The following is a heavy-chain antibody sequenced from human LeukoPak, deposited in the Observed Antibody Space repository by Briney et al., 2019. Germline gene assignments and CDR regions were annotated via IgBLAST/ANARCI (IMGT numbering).Heavy chain of an antibody. CDR2: IYSGATT. CDR1: GFTFNSYW. Sequence: PGGSLRLSCAASGFTFNSYWMSWVRQAPGKGLEWVSIIYSGATTYYADSVKGRFTISRDTSKNTLSLQMNSLRAEDTAVYFCARVGDHFHWNLDLWGRGTLVSVSS. J-gene: IGHJ2*01. D-gene: IGHD3-3*02. CDR3: ARVGDHFHWNLDL. V-gene: IGHV3-53*01.